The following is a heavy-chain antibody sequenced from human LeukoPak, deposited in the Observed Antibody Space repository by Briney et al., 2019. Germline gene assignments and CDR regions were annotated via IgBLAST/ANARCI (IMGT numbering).Heavy chain of an antibody. V-gene: IGHV3-74*01. J-gene: IGHJ4*02. CDR2: ICPDGTVT. Sequence: GGSLRLSCAASGFTLSTYCMHWVRQAPGEGPMWVSRICPDGTVTNYADSVKARFIISRGNARNTVYLQMNSLRVEDTAVYYCVRDFRSADYWGQGTLVTVSS. CDR3: VRDFRSADY. CDR1: GFTLSTYC.